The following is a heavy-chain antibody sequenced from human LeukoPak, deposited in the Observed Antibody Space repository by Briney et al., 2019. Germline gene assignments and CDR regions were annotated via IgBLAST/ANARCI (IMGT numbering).Heavy chain of an antibody. CDR3: ARAPITAGGNFDL. J-gene: IGHJ2*01. CDR2: IDTSGNT. Sequence: PSETLSLTCTVSGGSISSYYWSWIRQPAGKGLEWIGRIDTSGNTNYKPSLKSRVTMSVETSQTQFSLKVRSVTAADTAVYYCARAPITAGGNFDLWGRGTLVTVSS. V-gene: IGHV4-4*07. D-gene: IGHD6-13*01. CDR1: GGSISSYY.